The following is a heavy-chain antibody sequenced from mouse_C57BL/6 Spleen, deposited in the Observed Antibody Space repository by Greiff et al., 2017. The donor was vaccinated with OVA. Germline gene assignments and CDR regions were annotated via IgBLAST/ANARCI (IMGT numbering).Heavy chain of an antibody. CDR1: GYAFSSSW. CDR3: ARGVLQD. Sequence: QVQLQQSGPELVKPGASVKISCKASGYAFSSSWMNWVKQRPGKGLEWIGRIYPGDGDTNYNGKFKGKATLTADKSYSTAYMQLSSLTSEDSAVSFCARGVLQDWGQGTLVTVSA. D-gene: IGHD2-14*01. V-gene: IGHV1-82*01. CDR2: IYPGDGDT. J-gene: IGHJ3*01.